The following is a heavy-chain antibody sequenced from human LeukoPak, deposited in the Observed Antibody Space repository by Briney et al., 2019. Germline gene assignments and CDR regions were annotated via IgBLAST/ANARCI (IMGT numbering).Heavy chain of an antibody. CDR1: GFTFSTYA. CDR2: ISGSGGDT. CDR3: AKGNGSGSYYKPYYYYYYMDV. D-gene: IGHD3-10*01. J-gene: IGHJ6*03. Sequence: GGSLRLSCAASGFTFSTYAMNWVRQAPGKGLEWVSAISGSGGDTYYADSVRGRFTISRDNSKNTLYLQMNSLRAEDTAVYYCAKGNGSGSYYKPYYYYYYMDVWGKGTTVTVSS. V-gene: IGHV3-23*01.